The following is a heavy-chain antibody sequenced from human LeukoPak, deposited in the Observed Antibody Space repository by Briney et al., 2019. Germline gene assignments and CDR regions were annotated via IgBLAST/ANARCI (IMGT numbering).Heavy chain of an antibody. D-gene: IGHD3-3*01. J-gene: IGHJ6*02. V-gene: IGHV3-23*01. CDR1: GFTFSSYA. CDR3: AKALHESGYSYYYYYYGMDV. Sequence: PGASLRLSCAASGFTFSSYAMSWVRQAPGKRLEWVSAISGSGGSTYYADSVKGRFTISRDNSKNTLYLQMNSLRAEDTAVYYCAKALHESGYSYYYYYYGMDVWGQGTTVTVSS. CDR2: ISGSGGST.